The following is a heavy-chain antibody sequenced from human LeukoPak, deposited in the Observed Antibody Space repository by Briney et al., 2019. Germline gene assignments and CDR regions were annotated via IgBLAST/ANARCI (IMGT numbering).Heavy chain of an antibody. D-gene: IGHD3-22*01. CDR1: GYTLTSYY. V-gene: IGHV1-2*02. CDR2: INPNTGDT. Sequence: ASVKVSFKASGYTLTSYYMHWVRQAPGQGLEWMGWINPNTGDTSFAQKFQGRVTLTRDTSISTAYMELSRLKSDDTAVYYCARLFNYYDNSGYYQYYFDYWGQGTLVTVS. J-gene: IGHJ4*02. CDR3: ARLFNYYDNSGYYQYYFDY.